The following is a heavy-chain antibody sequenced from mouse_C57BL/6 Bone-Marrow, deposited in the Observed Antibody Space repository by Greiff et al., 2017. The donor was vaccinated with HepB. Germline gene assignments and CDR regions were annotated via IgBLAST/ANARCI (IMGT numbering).Heavy chain of an antibody. CDR2: IDPENGDT. J-gene: IGHJ4*01. CDR1: GFNIKDDY. CDR3: TTLLLLDYAMDY. V-gene: IGHV14-4*01. D-gene: IGHD1-1*01. Sequence: EVKLQQSGAELVRPGASVKLSCTASGFNIKDDYMHWVKQRPEQGLEWIGWIDPENGDTEYASKFQGKATITADTSSNTAYLQLSSLTSEDTAVYYCTTLLLLDYAMDYWGQGTSVTVSS.